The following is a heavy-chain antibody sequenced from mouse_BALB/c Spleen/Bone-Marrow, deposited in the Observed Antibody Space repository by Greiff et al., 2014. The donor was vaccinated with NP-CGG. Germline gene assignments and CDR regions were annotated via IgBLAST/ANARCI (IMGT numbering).Heavy chain of an antibody. Sequence: EVKLVESGGDLVKPGGSLKLSCAASGFTFSSYGMSWVRQTPDKRLEWVATISSGGSYTYYPDSAKGRFTISRDNAKNTLYLQMSSLKSEDTAMYYCARDGLDYWGQGTTLTVSS. CDR2: ISSGGSYT. J-gene: IGHJ2*01. D-gene: IGHD3-1*01. CDR1: GFTFSSYG. V-gene: IGHV5-6*02. CDR3: ARDGLDY.